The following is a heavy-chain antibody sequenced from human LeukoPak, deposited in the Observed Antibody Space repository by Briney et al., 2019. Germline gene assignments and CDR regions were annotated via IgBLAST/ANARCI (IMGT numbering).Heavy chain of an antibody. Sequence: SETLSLTCTVFGDSVGSSNYYWAWFRQPPGKGLDWIGSLYYDGRTYYSPSLESRVTVSVDTSKNQFALKLTSVTAADTAVYYCARRLTQYDCFDPWGQGILVTVSS. CDR2: LYYDGRT. CDR1: GDSVGSSNYY. CDR3: ARRLTQYDCFDP. J-gene: IGHJ5*02. V-gene: IGHV4-39*01. D-gene: IGHD2-2*01.